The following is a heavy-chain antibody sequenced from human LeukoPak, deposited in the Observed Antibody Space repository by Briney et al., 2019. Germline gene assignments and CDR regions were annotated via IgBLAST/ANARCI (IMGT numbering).Heavy chain of an antibody. CDR1: GFTVAEYT. CDR3: TRDSSGWYLFDN. Sequence: GGSLRLSCTASGFTVAEYTMGWFRQAPGKGLEWVGFIRTKLLGGTTEYAASVKGRFTISRDGSKSLAYLQMNSLKTEDTAVYYCTRDSSGWYLFDNWGQGTLVTVSS. J-gene: IGHJ4*02. V-gene: IGHV3-49*01. CDR2: IRTKLLGGTT. D-gene: IGHD6-19*01.